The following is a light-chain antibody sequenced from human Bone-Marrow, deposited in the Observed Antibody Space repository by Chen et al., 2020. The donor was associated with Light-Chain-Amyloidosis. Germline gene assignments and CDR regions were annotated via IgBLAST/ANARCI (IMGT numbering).Light chain of an antibody. CDR2: GSS. CDR3: QQYGTSPLT. CDR1: QTISSNY. J-gene: IGKJ4*01. V-gene: IGKV3-20*01. Sequence: EIVLTLSPGTLSLSPGEGANLSCRASQTISSNYLTWYQKKFGQAPRLLIYGSSSRATGIPDRFTGSGSGTDFTLTINRLEPEDFAMYYCQQYGTSPLTFGGGTKVEIK.